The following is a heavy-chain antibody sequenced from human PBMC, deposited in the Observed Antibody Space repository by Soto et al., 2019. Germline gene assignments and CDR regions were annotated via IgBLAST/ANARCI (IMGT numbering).Heavy chain of an antibody. CDR1: GFSFSNYA. Sequence: EVQLLESGGGLVQPGRSLRLSCAASGFSFSNYAMSWVRQAPGQGLEWVSAISGSGGNKYYASSVKGRFTISRDNSRNTLYLQMTSLGVGDTAVYYCARAWTGMMGAAQYWGQGTQVIVSS. J-gene: IGHJ4*02. CDR3: ARAWTGMMGAAQY. D-gene: IGHD1-26*01. V-gene: IGHV3-23*01. CDR2: ISGSGGNK.